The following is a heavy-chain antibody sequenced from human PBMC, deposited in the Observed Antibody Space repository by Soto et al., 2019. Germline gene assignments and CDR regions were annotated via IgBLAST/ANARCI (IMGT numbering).Heavy chain of an antibody. D-gene: IGHD2-8*02. Sequence: QVQMAESGGGVGQPGRSLRLSCAASGFTFSRYGMHWVRQAPGKGLEWVAVISSDGSVKFYADSVKGRFTISRDNSKSTLYLQRDSLRVEDTAAYYCTGGVASGYWGQGTLVTVSS. J-gene: IGHJ4*02. CDR1: GFTFSRYG. CDR3: TGGVASGY. V-gene: IGHV3-30*03. CDR2: ISSDGSVK.